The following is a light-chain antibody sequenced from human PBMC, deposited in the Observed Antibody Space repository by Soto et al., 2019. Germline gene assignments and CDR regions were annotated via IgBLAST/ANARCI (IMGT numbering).Light chain of an antibody. Sequence: DIQMTQSPSSLSASVGDRVTVTCRASQGIYTFLAWYQQKPGKVPQVLIYAASSLEPGVPSRFSGSGSGTDFPLTISGLQPEDVATYYCQNNNRAPFTFGGWTRVEIK. V-gene: IGKV1-27*01. CDR2: AAS. CDR3: QNNNRAPFT. CDR1: QGIYTF. J-gene: IGKJ4*01.